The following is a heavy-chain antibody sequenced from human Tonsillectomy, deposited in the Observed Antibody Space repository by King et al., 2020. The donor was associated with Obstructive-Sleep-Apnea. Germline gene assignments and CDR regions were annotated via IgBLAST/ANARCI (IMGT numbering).Heavy chain of an antibody. CDR3: ARAIKPRDYDFWSGYYFLDY. CDR2: IGTAGDT. Sequence: VQLVESGGGLVQPGGSLRLSCAASGFTFSSYDMHWVRQATGKGLEWVSAIGTAGDTYYPGSVKGRFTISRENAKNSLYLQMNSLRAGDTAVYYCARAIKPRDYDFWSGYYFLDYWGQGTLVTVSS. V-gene: IGHV3-13*04. D-gene: IGHD3-3*01. CDR1: GFTFSSYD. J-gene: IGHJ4*02.